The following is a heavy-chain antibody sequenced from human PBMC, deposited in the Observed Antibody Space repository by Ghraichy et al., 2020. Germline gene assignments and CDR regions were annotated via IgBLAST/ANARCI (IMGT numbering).Heavy chain of an antibody. CDR1: GDSISSSY. V-gene: IGHV4-4*07. CDR3: ARDLRELAVAGY. D-gene: IGHD6-19*01. CDR2: VYNRGNT. Sequence: SETLSLTCTVSGDSISSSYWSWIRQSAGKGLEWIGRVYNRGNTNYNPSLKSRVTMSVDTSKNQFSLKLSSVTAADTAVYYCARDLRELAVAGYWGQGTLVTVSS. J-gene: IGHJ4*02.